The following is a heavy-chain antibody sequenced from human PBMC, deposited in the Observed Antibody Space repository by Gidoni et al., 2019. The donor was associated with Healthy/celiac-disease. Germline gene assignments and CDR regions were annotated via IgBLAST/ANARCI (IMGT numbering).Heavy chain of an antibody. D-gene: IGHD2-2*01. J-gene: IGHJ4*02. CDR3: ARGGRIVVVPAATKRRYYFDY. Sequence: NPSLKSRVTISVDTSKNQFSLKLSSVTAADTAVYYCARGGRIVVVPAATKRRYYFDYWGQGTLVTVSS. V-gene: IGHV4-34*01.